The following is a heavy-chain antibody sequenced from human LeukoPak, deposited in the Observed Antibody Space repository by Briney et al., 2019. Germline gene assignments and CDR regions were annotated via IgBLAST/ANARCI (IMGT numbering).Heavy chain of an antibody. CDR2: MNPNSGNT. D-gene: IGHD3-22*01. Sequence: GASVKVSCKASGYTFTSYDINWVRQATGQGLEWMGWMNPNSGNTGYAQKFQGRVTMTRNTSISTAYMELSSLRSEDTAVYYCARLDYDSSGYNWFDPWGQGTLVTVSS. CDR3: ARLDYDSSGYNWFDP. CDR1: GYTFTSYD. J-gene: IGHJ5*02. V-gene: IGHV1-8*01.